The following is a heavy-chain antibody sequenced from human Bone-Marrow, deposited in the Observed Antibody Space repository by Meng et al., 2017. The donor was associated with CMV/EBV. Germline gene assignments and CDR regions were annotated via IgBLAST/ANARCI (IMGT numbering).Heavy chain of an antibody. V-gene: IGHV1-46*01. CDR3: ARSIAAAGGSGWFDP. Sequence: ASVKVSCKASGYTFTFYSMHWMRQAPGQGLEWMGVINPSGDSTSYAQKFQGRVTMTRDTSTSTVYMVLDSLRSEDTAVYYGARSIAAAGGSGWFDPWGQGTLVTVSS. D-gene: IGHD6-13*01. CDR1: GYTFTFYS. CDR2: INPSGDST. J-gene: IGHJ5*02.